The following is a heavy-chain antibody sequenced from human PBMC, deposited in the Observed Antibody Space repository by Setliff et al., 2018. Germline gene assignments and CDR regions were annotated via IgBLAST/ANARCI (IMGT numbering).Heavy chain of an antibody. CDR1: GYTFTSYG. CDR2: ISGYNGNT. J-gene: IGHJ4*02. D-gene: IGHD1-26*01. CDR3: AIPSSGNFYFDY. Sequence: VASVKVSCKASGYTFTSYGISWVRQAPGQGLEWMGWISGYNGNTNYAQKFQGRVTITADQSTRTAYMELNSLRSEDTAVYYCAIPSSGNFYFDYWGQGTLVTVSS. V-gene: IGHV1-18*01.